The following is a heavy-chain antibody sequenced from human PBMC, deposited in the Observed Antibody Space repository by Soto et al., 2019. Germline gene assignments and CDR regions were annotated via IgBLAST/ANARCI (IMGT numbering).Heavy chain of an antibody. D-gene: IGHD2-15*01. CDR1: GYTFTSYY. J-gene: IGHJ1*01. CDR2: INPSGGST. CDR3: ARADGYCSGGSCYSGSAEYFQH. V-gene: IGHV1-46*03. Sequence: ASVKVSCKASGYTFTSYYMHWVRQAPGQGLEWMGIINPSGGSTSYAQKFQGRVTMTRDTSTSTVYMELSSLRSEDTAVYYRARADGYCSGGSCYSGSAEYFQHWGQGTLVTVSS.